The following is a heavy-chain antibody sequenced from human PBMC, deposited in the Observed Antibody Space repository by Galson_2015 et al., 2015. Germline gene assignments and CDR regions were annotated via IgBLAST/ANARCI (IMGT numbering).Heavy chain of an antibody. CDR3: AKARPTLPFY. Sequence: SLRLSCAASGFTFSTFAMSWVRQAPGRGLEWASGIVNSGESTFYADSVRGRFTISRDNSRNTLYLQMNSLRPEDTAIYYCAKARPTLPFYWGQGTLVTVSS. J-gene: IGHJ4*02. CDR2: IVNSGEST. CDR1: GFTFSTFA. D-gene: IGHD3-16*01. V-gene: IGHV3-23*01.